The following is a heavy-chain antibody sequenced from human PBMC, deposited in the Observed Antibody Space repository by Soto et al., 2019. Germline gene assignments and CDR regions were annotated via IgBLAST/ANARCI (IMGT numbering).Heavy chain of an antibody. CDR3: ARAHYYDSSGYYRY. D-gene: IGHD3-22*01. Sequence: ASVKVSCKASGYTFTGYYMHWVRQAPGQGLEWMGWINPNSGGTNYAQKFQGWVTMTRDTSISTAYMELSRLRSDDTAVYYCARAHYYDSSGYYRYWGQGTLVTVSS. CDR1: GYTFTGYY. CDR2: INPNSGGT. V-gene: IGHV1-2*04. J-gene: IGHJ4*02.